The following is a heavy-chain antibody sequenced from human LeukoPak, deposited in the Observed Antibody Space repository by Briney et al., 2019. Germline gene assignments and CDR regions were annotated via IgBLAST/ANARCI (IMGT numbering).Heavy chain of an antibody. D-gene: IGHD2-2*01. CDR3: ARASKVEPAAIVLDP. J-gene: IGHJ5*02. Sequence: SETLSLTCTVSGGSISSHYWSWIRQPPGKGLEWIGYIYYSGSTNYNPSLKSRVTISVDTSKNQFSLKLSSVTAADTAVYYCARASKVEPAAIVLDPWGQGTLVTVSS. V-gene: IGHV4-59*11. CDR2: IYYSGST. CDR1: GGSISSHY.